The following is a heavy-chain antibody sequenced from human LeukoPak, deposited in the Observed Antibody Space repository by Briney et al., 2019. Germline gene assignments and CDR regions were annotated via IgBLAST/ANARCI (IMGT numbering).Heavy chain of an antibody. CDR1: GASFSGYY. J-gene: IGHJ4*02. Sequence: SETLSLTCTVYGASFSGYYWNWIRQSPGKGLEWIGEINHSGSTNYNPSLKSRVTISVDTSKNQFSLKLSSVTAADTAVYYCARHPDWGVDYWGQGTLVTVSS. V-gene: IGHV4-34*01. CDR2: INHSGST. D-gene: IGHD3-16*01. CDR3: ARHPDWGVDY.